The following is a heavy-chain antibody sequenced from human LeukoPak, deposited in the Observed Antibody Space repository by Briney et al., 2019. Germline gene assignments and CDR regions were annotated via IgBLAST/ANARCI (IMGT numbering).Heavy chain of an antibody. CDR2: IWYDGSNK. CDR3: ARGGGYVPYYFDY. V-gene: IGHV3-33*01. CDR1: GFTFSSYG. Sequence: QPGGSLRLSCAASGFTFSSYGMHWVRQAPGKGLEWVAVIWYDGSNKYYADSVKGRFTISRDNSKNTLYLQMNSLGAEDTAVYYCARGGGYVPYYFDYWGQGTLVTVSS. J-gene: IGHJ4*02. D-gene: IGHD5-12*01.